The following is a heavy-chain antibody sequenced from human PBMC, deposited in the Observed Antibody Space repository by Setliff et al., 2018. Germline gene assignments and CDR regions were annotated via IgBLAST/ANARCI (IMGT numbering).Heavy chain of an antibody. CDR1: GFTFSSSG. V-gene: IGHV3-30*02. D-gene: IGHD3-10*01. J-gene: IGHJ4*02. Sequence: PGGSLRLSCIMSGFSAASGFTFSSSGMHWVRQAPGKGLEWVTFIRNDGSSQYYADSVQGRFTVSRDNSRNTLYLDMNSLRGEDTAVYYCARDKGVISLGYWGQGTLVTVSS. CDR2: IRNDGSSQ. CDR3: ARDKGVISLGY.